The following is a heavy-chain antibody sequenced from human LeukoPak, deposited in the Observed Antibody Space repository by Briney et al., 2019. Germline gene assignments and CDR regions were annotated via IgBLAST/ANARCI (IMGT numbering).Heavy chain of an antibody. CDR2: IYYSGST. Sequence: SETLSLTCTVSGGSISSSSYYWGWIRQPPGKGLEWIGSIYYSGSTYYNPSLKSRVTISVDTSKNQFSLKLSSVTAADTAVYYCARHSTLFMVRGVIITSWFDPRGQGTLVTVSS. CDR1: GGSISSSSYY. J-gene: IGHJ5*02. V-gene: IGHV4-39*01. D-gene: IGHD3-10*01. CDR3: ARHSTLFMVRGVIITSWFDP.